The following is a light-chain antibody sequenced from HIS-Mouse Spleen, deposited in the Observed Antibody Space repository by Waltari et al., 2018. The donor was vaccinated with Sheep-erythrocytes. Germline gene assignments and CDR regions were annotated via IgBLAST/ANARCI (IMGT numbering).Light chain of an antibody. CDR3: QAWDSSTVV. CDR2: QDS. V-gene: IGLV3-1*01. Sequence: SYELTQPPSVSVSPGQTASITCSGDKLGAKYACRYRQKPGQSPVLVIYQDSKRPSGIPERFSGSNSGNTATLTISGTQAMDEADYYCQAWDSSTVVFGGGTKLTVL. CDR1: KLGAKY. J-gene: IGLJ2*01.